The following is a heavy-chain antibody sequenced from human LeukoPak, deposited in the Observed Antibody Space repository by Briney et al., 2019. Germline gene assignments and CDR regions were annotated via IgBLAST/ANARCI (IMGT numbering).Heavy chain of an antibody. D-gene: IGHD3-10*01. CDR3: ASLTTDGSGSYSDALEY. Sequence: ASVKVSCKASGYTFTSYDINWVRQATGQGLEWMGWMNPNSGNTGYAQKFQGRVTITRNTSISTAYMELSSLRSEDTAVYYCASLTTDGSGSYSDALEYWGQGTLVTVSS. J-gene: IGHJ4*02. CDR1: GYTFTSYD. CDR2: MNPNSGNT. V-gene: IGHV1-8*03.